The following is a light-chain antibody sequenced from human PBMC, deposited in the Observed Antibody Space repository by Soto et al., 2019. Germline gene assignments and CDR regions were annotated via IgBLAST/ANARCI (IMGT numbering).Light chain of an antibody. CDR1: QSISSW. CDR2: DAS. Sequence: IHLTVSLSTLSSSDGDRFTITIRASQSISSWLAWYQQKPGKAPKLLIYDASSLESGVPSRFSGSGSGTEFTLTISSLQPDDFATYYCEQYNSYWTFCQGTKVDIK. CDR3: EQYNSYWT. V-gene: IGKV1-5*01. J-gene: IGKJ1*01.